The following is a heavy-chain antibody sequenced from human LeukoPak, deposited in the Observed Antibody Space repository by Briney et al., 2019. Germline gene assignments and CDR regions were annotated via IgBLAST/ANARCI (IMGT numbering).Heavy chain of an antibody. CDR1: GFTFSSYS. V-gene: IGHV3-21*04. CDR3: AKSTYSSSSYFETDY. CDR2: ISSSSYI. Sequence: PGGSLRLSCAASGFTFSSYSMNWVRQAPGKGLEWVSSISSSSYIYYADSVKGRFTISRDNAKNSLYLQMNSLRAEDTAVYYCAKSTYSSSSYFETDYWGQGTLVTVSS. D-gene: IGHD6-13*01. J-gene: IGHJ4*02.